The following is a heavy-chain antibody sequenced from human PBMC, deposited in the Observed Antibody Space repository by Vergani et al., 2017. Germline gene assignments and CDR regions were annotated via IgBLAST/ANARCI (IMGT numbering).Heavy chain of an antibody. V-gene: IGHV3-64D*06. D-gene: IGHD2-2*01. CDR1: GFTFSSYA. Sequence: EVQLVESGGGLVQPGGSLRLSCSASGFTFSSYAMHWVRQAPGKGLEYVSAISSNGGSTYYADSVKGRFTISRDNSKNTLYLQMSSLRAEDTAVYYCVKGGYCXSTSCYVSYYGMDVWGQGP. J-gene: IGHJ6*02. CDR3: VKGGYCXSTSCYVSYYGMDV. CDR2: ISSNGGST.